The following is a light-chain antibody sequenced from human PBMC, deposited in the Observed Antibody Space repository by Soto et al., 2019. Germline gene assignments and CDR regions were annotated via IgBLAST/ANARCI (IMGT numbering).Light chain of an antibody. Sequence: DIRMTQSPSSLSASVGDSVTITCRARQGLNNYLAWYQQKPGKVPVLLIYSASTLKPGIPSRFSSSGTGTDFTLTISSLQPEDFATYYCQKYDCAPRTIGQGTKVDIK. CDR3: QKYDCAPRT. CDR2: SAS. CDR1: QGLNNY. J-gene: IGKJ1*01. V-gene: IGKV1-27*01.